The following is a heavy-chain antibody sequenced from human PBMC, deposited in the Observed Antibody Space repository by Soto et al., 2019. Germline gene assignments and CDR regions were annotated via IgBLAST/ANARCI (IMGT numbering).Heavy chain of an antibody. CDR1: GGSISSSSYY. CDR2: IYYSGST. CDR3: ARTRAVWFDP. J-gene: IGHJ5*02. Sequence: SETLSLTCTVSGGSISSSSYYWGWIRQPPGKGLEWIGSIYYSGSTYYNPSLKSRVTISVDTSKNQFSLKLSSVTAADTAVYYCARTRAVWFDPWGQGTLVTGSS. V-gene: IGHV4-39*01. D-gene: IGHD6-19*01.